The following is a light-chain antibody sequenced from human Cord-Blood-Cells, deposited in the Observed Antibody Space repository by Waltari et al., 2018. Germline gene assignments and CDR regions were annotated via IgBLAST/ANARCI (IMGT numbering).Light chain of an antibody. J-gene: IGLJ1*01. CDR2: DVS. CDR1: SSDVGGYNY. Sequence: QSALTQPASVSGSPGQSITISCTGTSSDVGGYNYVSWYQQHPGKAPKLMIYDVSNRPSGVSNRFSGSKSVNTASLTISGLQAEDEADDYCSSYTSSSGYVFGTGTKVTVL. CDR3: SSYTSSSGYV. V-gene: IGLV2-14*03.